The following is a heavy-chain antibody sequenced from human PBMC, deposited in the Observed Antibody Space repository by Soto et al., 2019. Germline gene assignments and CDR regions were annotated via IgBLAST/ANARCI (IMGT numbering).Heavy chain of an antibody. CDR2: ISPSSGYI. CDR3: ARSVVAREFKS. D-gene: IGHD2-15*01. J-gene: IGHJ5*02. Sequence: EVQRVESGGGLVKPGGSLRLSCIASGFIFSDYSKSWVRQAPGKGLEWVSSISPSSGYIPYADSVKGRFTVSRDNAKNSLFLQMNSLSAEDTAVYYSARSVVAREFKSWGQRTLVSVSS. V-gene: IGHV3-21*01. CDR1: GFIFSDYS.